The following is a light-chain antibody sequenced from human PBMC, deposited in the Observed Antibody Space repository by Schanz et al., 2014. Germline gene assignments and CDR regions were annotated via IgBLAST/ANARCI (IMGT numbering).Light chain of an antibody. CDR2: DAS. CDR1: QRISNY. CDR3: QQSYSTPPT. V-gene: IGKV1-39*01. Sequence: DIQMTQSPSSLSASVGDRVTITCRASQRISNYLNWYQQKPGKAPKLLIYDASSLQSGVPSRFSGSGSGTDFTLTISSLQPEDFTTYYCQQSYSTPPTFGQGTKLEIK. J-gene: IGKJ2*01.